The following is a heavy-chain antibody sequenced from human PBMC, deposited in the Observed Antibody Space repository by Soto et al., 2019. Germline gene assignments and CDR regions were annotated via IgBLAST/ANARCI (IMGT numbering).Heavy chain of an antibody. CDR3: ARDSPMGAAFDI. V-gene: IGHV1-3*01. CDR1: GYTFTSYA. D-gene: IGHD3-10*01. Sequence: ASVKVSCKASGYTFTSYAMHWVRQAPGQRLEWMGWINAGNGNTKYSQKFQGRVTITRDTSASTAYMELSSLRSEDTAVYYCARDSPMGAAFDIWGQGTMVTVSS. J-gene: IGHJ3*02. CDR2: INAGNGNT.